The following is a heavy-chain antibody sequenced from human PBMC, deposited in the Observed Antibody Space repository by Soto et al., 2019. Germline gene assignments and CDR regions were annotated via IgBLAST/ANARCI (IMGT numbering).Heavy chain of an antibody. D-gene: IGHD5-18*01. Sequence: GGSLRLSCAASGFTFSSFGMHWVRQAPGKGLEWVAVIWYDGSNKHYADSVKGRFTISRDNSKNTLYLQMNSLSAEDAAVYYCARHNSPDTGVVEFDYWGQGTLVTVSS. CDR1: GFTFSSFG. V-gene: IGHV3-33*01. J-gene: IGHJ4*02. CDR3: ARHNSPDTGVVEFDY. CDR2: IWYDGSNK.